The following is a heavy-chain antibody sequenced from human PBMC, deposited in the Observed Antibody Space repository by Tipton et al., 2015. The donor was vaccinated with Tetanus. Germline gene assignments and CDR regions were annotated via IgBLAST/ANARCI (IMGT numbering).Heavy chain of an antibody. CDR3: ARSVGDYPF. CDR1: GGSFSGYY. V-gene: IGHV4-34*01. Sequence: TLSLTCAVYGGSFSGYYWSWIRQPPGKGLEWIGEINHSGSTNYNPSLKSRVTISVDTSKNQFSLKLSSVTAADTAVYYCARSVGDYPFWGQGTLVTVSS. D-gene: IGHD4-17*01. J-gene: IGHJ4*02. CDR2: INHSGST.